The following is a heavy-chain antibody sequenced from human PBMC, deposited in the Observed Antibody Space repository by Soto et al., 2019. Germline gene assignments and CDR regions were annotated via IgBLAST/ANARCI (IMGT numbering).Heavy chain of an antibody. V-gene: IGHV1-18*01. D-gene: IGHD1-26*01. CDR2: ISVYNGKT. CDR1: GYTFNSYG. Sequence: ASVKVSCKASGYTFNSYGISWVRQAPGQGLEWMGWISVYNGKTKYAQKLQGRVTGTTDTSTSTAYMELRSLRSDDTAVYYCARIVGADRRWFDPWGQGTLVTVSS. CDR3: ARIVGADRRWFDP. J-gene: IGHJ5*02.